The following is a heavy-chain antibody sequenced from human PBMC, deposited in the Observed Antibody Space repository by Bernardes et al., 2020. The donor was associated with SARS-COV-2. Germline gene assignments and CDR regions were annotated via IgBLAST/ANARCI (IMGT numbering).Heavy chain of an antibody. Sequence: GSLSPSCAASGFTFSSYAMHWVRPAPGKGLEYVSAISSNGGSTYYANSVKGRFTISRDNSKNTLYLQMGSLRAEDMAVYYCARWDYWGQGTLVTVSS. J-gene: IGHJ4*02. CDR3: ARWDY. CDR1: GFTFSSYA. V-gene: IGHV3-64*01. CDR2: ISSNGGST.